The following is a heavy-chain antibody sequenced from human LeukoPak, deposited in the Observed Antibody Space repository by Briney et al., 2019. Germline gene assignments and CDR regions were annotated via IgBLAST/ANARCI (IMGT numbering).Heavy chain of an antibody. CDR1: GRSFSDYS. Sequence: SETLSLTCTVYGRSFSDYSWSWIRQPPGKGLEWIGSIYYSGSTYYNPSLKSRVTISVDTSKNQFSLKLSSVTAADTAVYYCARRPTHDAFDIWGQGTMVTVSS. CDR2: IYYSGST. V-gene: IGHV4-39*01. J-gene: IGHJ3*02. CDR3: ARRPTHDAFDI.